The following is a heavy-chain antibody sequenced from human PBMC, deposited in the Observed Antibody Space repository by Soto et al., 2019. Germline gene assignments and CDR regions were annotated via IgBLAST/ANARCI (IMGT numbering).Heavy chain of an antibody. Sequence: QVQLVQSGAEVKEPGDSVRVSCEASGYTFTAYYIHWVRQAPGQGLEGMGWINPKFGDTTYAQDFQGRVSMTRDMSMSTVYMDLSRLTSDDTAIYYCARNMDYYYGPGSGNGHGFWGQGTTVTVFS. V-gene: IGHV1-2*02. CDR3: ARNMDYYYGPGSGNGHGF. J-gene: IGHJ6*02. D-gene: IGHD3-10*01. CDR2: INPKFGDT. CDR1: GYTFTAYY.